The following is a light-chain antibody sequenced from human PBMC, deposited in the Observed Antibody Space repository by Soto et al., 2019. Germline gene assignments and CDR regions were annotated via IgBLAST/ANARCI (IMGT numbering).Light chain of an antibody. V-gene: IGKV3-20*01. CDR3: QQYGSSPPSST. CDR1: QSVDNAY. J-gene: IGKJ5*01. CDR2: GAS. Sequence: DIVLTHSPCTLVLTPLDRASLSFMSIQSVDNAYLVWYQVKPGQAPRRLIYGASSRATDIPDRFSGRGSGTDFTLTISRLEPEDFAVYYCQQYGSSPPSSTFGQGTRLEIK.